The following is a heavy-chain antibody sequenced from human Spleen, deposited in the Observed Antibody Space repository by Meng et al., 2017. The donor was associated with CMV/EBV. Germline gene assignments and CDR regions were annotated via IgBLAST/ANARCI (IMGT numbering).Heavy chain of an antibody. CDR2: ISATSSYI. Sequence: GESLKISCAASGVVLGNYWMHWVRQVLGKGLEWVSSISATSSYIYYADSVKGRFTISRDNGKNSLYLQMNSLRGEDTAVYYCTREPKDDYRFDYWGQGALVTVSS. J-gene: IGHJ4*02. CDR3: TREPKDDYRFDY. D-gene: IGHD4-11*01. CDR1: GVVLGNYW. V-gene: IGHV3-21*01.